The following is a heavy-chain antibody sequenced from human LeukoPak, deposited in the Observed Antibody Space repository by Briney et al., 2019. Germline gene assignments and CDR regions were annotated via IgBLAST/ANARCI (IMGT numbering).Heavy chain of an antibody. J-gene: IGHJ6*03. CDR3: ARYRELWFGPYYMDV. D-gene: IGHD3-10*01. CDR2: VSGSGAHT. Sequence: PGGSLRLSCAASGFTFSSYAMTWVRQAPGKGLQWVSAVSGSGAHTYYADSVKGRFTISRDNAKNSLYLQMNSLRAEDTAVYYCARYRELWFGPYYMDVWGKGTTVTISS. CDR1: GFTFSSYA. V-gene: IGHV3-23*01.